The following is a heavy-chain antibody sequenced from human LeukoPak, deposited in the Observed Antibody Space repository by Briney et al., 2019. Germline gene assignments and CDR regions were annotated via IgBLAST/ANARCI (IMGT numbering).Heavy chain of an antibody. CDR2: IYYSGST. CDR3: ARETTVTDYFDY. D-gene: IGHD4-17*01. V-gene: IGHV4-30-4*08. J-gene: IGHJ4*02. CDR1: GGSISSGGYY. Sequence: SQTLSLTCTVSGGSISSGGYYWSWIRQPPGKGLEWIGYIYYSGSTYYNPSLKSRVTISVDTSKNQFSLKLSSVTAADTAVYYCARETTVTDYFDYWGQGTLVTVSS.